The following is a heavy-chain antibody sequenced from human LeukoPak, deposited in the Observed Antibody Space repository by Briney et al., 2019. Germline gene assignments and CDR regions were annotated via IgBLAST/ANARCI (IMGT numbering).Heavy chain of an antibody. J-gene: IGHJ3*02. V-gene: IGHV6-1*01. Sequence: SQTLSLTCGISGVSVSSNRAAWNWIRQSPSRGLEWMGRTYYRSKWYNDYAASVKSRITINPDTSKNQFSLQLNSVTPEDTAVYYCARGLVPNDAFDIWGQGTMVTVSS. CDR1: GVSVSSNRAA. CDR2: TYYRSKWYN. CDR3: ARGLVPNDAFDI.